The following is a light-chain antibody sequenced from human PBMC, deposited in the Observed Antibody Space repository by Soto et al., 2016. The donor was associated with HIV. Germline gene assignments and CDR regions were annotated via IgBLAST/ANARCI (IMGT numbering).Light chain of an antibody. CDR1: VLAKNF. J-gene: IGLJ2*01. V-gene: IGLV3-27*01. CDR2: KDR. Sequence: SYEPTQPSSVSVSPGQTAKITCSGDVLAKNFARWFQQKPGQAPTLIIYKDRERPSGIPERFSGSSSGTTVTLTISGAQVDDEADYYCYSAADKNMLFGGGTKLTVL. CDR3: YSAADKNML.